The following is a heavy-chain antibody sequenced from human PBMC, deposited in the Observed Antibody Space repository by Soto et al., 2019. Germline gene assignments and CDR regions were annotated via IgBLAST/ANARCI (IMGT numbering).Heavy chain of an antibody. CDR1: GFTFSSFA. CDR3: AKRSSSSTFDY. D-gene: IGHD6-6*01. Sequence: EVQLLESGGGLVQPGESLRLSCAASGFTFSSFAMSWVRQAPGKGLEWVSVISGSDDSTYYADSVKGRFTISGDNSKNTPYLQMNSLRAEDTAVYYCAKRSSSSTFDYWGQGTLVTVSS. V-gene: IGHV3-23*01. J-gene: IGHJ4*02. CDR2: ISGSDDST.